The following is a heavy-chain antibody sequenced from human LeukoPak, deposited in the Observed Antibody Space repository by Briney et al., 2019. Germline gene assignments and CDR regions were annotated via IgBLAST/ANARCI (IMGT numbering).Heavy chain of an antibody. Sequence: GGSLRLSCAASGFTFSSFAMSWVRQAPGKGLEWVAFIRYDGSNKYYADSVKGRFTISRDNSKNTLYLQMNSLRAEDTAVYYCATNGGLGYCSGGSCLLIDYWGQGTLVTVSS. V-gene: IGHV3-30*02. J-gene: IGHJ4*02. D-gene: IGHD2-15*01. CDR1: GFTFSSFA. CDR2: IRYDGSNK. CDR3: ATNGGLGYCSGGSCLLIDY.